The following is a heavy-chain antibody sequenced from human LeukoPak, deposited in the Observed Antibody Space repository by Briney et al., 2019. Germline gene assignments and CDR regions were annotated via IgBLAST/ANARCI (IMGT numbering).Heavy chain of an antibody. CDR1: GFTFSSYE. V-gene: IGHV3-48*03. J-gene: IGHJ6*04. CDR2: ISSSGSTL. CDR3: ARPGGTPPYYYYGMDV. D-gene: IGHD2-15*01. Sequence: GGSLRLSCAASGFTFSSYEMNWVRQAPGKGLEWVSYISSSGSTLYYADSVKGRFTISRDNAKNSLYLQMNSLRAEDTAVYYCARPGGTPPYYYYGMDVWGKGTTVTVSS.